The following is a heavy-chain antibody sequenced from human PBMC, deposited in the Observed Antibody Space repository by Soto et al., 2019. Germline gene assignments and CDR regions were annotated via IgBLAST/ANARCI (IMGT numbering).Heavy chain of an antibody. CDR1: GYTFTSYG. CDR2: ISAHNGNT. V-gene: IGHV1-18*01. D-gene: IGHD1-1*01. J-gene: IGHJ4*02. Sequence: QVHLVQSGAEVKKPGASVKVSCKASGYTFTSYGITWVRQAPGQGLEWMGWISAHNGNTDYAQKLQDRVIVTRDTSTITAYMELRSLISDDTAVYYCARGRYGDYWGQGALVTVSS. CDR3: ARGRYGDY.